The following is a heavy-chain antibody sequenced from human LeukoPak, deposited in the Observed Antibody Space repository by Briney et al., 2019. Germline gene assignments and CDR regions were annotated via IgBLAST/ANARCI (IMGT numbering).Heavy chain of an antibody. Sequence: ASVKVSCTASGYTFTGYHMHWVRQAPGQGLEWMGRINPNSGDTNYAQKFQGRVTMTRDTSISTAYMELSRLTSDDTAVYYCARAYCSSTSCLFDYWGQGTLVTVSS. J-gene: IGHJ4*02. V-gene: IGHV1-2*06. CDR3: ARAYCSSTSCLFDY. D-gene: IGHD2-2*01. CDR2: INPNSGDT. CDR1: GYTFTGYH.